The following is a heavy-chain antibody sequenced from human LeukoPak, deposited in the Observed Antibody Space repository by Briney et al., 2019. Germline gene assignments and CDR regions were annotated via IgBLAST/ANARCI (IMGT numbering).Heavy chain of an antibody. J-gene: IGHJ6*02. V-gene: IGHV1-2*02. D-gene: IGHD5-12*01. Sequence: SVNVSCQASGYTLTGYCMHWVRQAPGPGREWMGWINPNIAGTKYAQKFEGRVTMTRDTSISTAYMELGRLRSDGAVVYYCARDRVVATITFYYDYGMDVWGRGTAVTVS. CDR3: ARDRVVATITFYYDYGMDV. CDR1: GYTLTGYC. CDR2: INPNIAGT.